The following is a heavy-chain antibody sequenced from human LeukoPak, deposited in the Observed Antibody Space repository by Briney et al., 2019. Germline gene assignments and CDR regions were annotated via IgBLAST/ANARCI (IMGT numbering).Heavy chain of an antibody. CDR3: ARVTRSPFGWFDP. J-gene: IGHJ5*02. Sequence: GGSLRLSCAACGFTFSSYSMNWVRQAPGKGLEWVSSISGSSTYIYYTDSVKGRFTLSRDNAKNSLYLQMNSLRAEDTAVYYCARVTRSPFGWFDPWGQGTLVTVSS. CDR1: GFTFSSYS. V-gene: IGHV3-21*01. CDR2: ISGSSTYI. D-gene: IGHD4-17*01.